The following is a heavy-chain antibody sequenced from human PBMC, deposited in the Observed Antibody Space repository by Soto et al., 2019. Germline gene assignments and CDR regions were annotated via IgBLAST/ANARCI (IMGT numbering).Heavy chain of an antibody. Sequence: PGGSLRLSCAASGFTFSSYAMSCVRQAPGKGLEWVSAISGSGGSTYYADSVKGRFTISRDNSKNTLYLQMNSLRAEDTAVYYCAKEYGYSSSWFEFDYWGQGTLVTVSS. CDR3: AKEYGYSSSWFEFDY. CDR2: ISGSGGST. D-gene: IGHD6-13*01. V-gene: IGHV3-23*01. J-gene: IGHJ4*02. CDR1: GFTFSSYA.